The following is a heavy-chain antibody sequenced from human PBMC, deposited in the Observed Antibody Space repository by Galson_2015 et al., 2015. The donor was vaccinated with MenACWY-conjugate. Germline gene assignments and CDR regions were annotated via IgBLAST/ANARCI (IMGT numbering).Heavy chain of an antibody. CDR3: AKDHAALAAHHLGYYFDY. D-gene: IGHD6-25*01. Sequence: SLRLSCAASGFTFSTYAMSWVRQAPGKGLEWVSAISASGDSTYHIDSVKGRFTISRDNSKNTLYLQMNNLRAEDTAVYYCAKDHAALAAHHLGYYFDYWGQGTLVTVSS. CDR2: ISASGDST. CDR1: GFTFSTYA. V-gene: IGHV3-23*01. J-gene: IGHJ4*02.